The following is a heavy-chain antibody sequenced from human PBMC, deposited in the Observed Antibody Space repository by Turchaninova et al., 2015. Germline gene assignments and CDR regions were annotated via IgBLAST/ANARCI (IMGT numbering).Heavy chain of an antibody. Sequence: EVKLVESGGGLVQPGGCLIIPCAASGFMVSIYNLHWGRQATGEGLVWDERISDDGSYKKYADTVKGRFTISRDNAKNTVFLQMSSRRDDDTALYYCARDVSWILGDVWGQGTSVTVSS. CDR2: ISDDGSYK. CDR1: GFMVSIYN. CDR3: ARDVSWILGDV. V-gene: IGHV3-74*01. J-gene: IGHJ6*02. D-gene: IGHD5-18*01.